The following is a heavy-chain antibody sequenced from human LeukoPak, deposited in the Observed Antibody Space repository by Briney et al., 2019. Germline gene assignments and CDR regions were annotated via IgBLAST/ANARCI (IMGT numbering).Heavy chain of an antibody. CDR2: FDPEDGET. V-gene: IGHV1-24*01. Sequence: GASVKVSCKVSGYTXTELSMHGVRQAPGKGLEWMGGFDPEDGETIYAQKFQGRVTMTEDTSTDTAYMELSSLRSEDTAVYYCASQMLTDFDYWGQGTLVTVSS. CDR3: ASQMLTDFDY. D-gene: IGHD2-8*01. J-gene: IGHJ4*02. CDR1: GYTXTELS.